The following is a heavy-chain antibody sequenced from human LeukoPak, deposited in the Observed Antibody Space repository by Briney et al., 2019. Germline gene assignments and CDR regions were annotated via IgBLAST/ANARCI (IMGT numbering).Heavy chain of an antibody. D-gene: IGHD2-2*01. CDR3: ARDLRSRGFRRYGMDV. CDR2: IYSGGST. V-gene: IGHV3-53*01. J-gene: IGHJ6*04. Sequence: GGSLRLSCAASGFTVSSNYMSWVRQAPGKGLEWVSVIYSGGSTYYADSVKGRFTISRDNSKNTMYLQMTSLRAEDTAVYYCARDLRSRGFRRYGMDVWGKGTTVTVSS. CDR1: GFTVSSNY.